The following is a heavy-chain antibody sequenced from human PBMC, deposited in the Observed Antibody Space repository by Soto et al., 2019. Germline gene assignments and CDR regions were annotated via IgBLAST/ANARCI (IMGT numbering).Heavy chain of an antibody. V-gene: IGHV4-30-2*01. Sequence: QLQLQESDSGLVRPAQTLSLTCAVSGASVSSGSYSWSWIRQLPGKGLEWIGFYFQGGDAYYNPSLEIRVTISVDRSKNQFSLKLRSVTAADTAVYYCARLDYQSSGSYAFYIWGQGTTVTVSS. CDR1: GASVSSGSYS. CDR3: ARLDYQSSGSYAFYI. D-gene: IGHD3-22*01. J-gene: IGHJ3*02. CDR2: YFQGGDA.